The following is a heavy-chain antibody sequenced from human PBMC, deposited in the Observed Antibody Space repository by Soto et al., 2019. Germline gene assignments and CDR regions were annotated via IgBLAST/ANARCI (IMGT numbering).Heavy chain of an antibody. J-gene: IGHJ6*02. CDR1: GGTFTSTA. CDR3: ASSAGLDHLLNYYGLNV. V-gene: IGHV1-69*01. D-gene: IGHD6-13*01. Sequence: QVLLVQSSAEVKKPGSSVKVSCTASGGTFTSTAFSWVRQAPGQGLEWMGGIIPVFGTPNYAQKFQARLTVTADASTTTVHMELSSLRSDDTAVYYCASSAGLDHLLNYYGLNVWGQGTTVTVSS. CDR2: IIPVFGTP.